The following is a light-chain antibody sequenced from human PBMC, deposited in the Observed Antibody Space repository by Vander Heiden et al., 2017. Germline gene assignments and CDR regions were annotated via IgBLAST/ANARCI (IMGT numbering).Light chain of an antibody. V-gene: IGLV2-14*01. CDR3: CSYTSSSGVV. CDR2: DVS. Sequence: QSALTQPASVSGSPGQSITISCTGTSSDVAGYNYVSWYQQHPGAAPKLMIYDVSHRPSGVSSRFSGTTSGTTSSLTISVHQAEEEADYYCCSYTSSSGVVFGGGTKLTVL. J-gene: IGLJ2*01. CDR1: SSDVAGYNY.